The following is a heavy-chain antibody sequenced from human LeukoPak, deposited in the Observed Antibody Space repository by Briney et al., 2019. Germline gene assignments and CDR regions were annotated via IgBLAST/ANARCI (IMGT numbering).Heavy chain of an antibody. V-gene: IGHV1-18*01. CDR3: ARDRSLVVTATPDAFDI. CDR1: GYTFTSYG. Sequence: GASVKVSCKASGYTFTSYGISWVRQAPGQGLEWMGWISAYNGNTNYAQKLQGRVTMTTDTSTSTAYMELSRLRSDDTAVYYCARDRSLVVTATPDAFDIWGQGTMVTVSS. J-gene: IGHJ3*02. D-gene: IGHD2-21*02. CDR2: ISAYNGNT.